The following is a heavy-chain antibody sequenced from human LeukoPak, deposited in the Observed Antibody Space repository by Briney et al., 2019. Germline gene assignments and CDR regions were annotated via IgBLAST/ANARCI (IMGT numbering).Heavy chain of an antibody. CDR1: GFTFSSYA. Sequence: SGGSLRLSCAASGFTFSSYAMTWVRQAPGKGLEWVSVISSSGGSTYYADSVKGRFTISRDYSKNTLYLQMNSLRAEDTAVYYCAKDRSGSGTYYPDYWGQGTLVTVSS. CDR2: ISSSGGST. V-gene: IGHV3-23*01. CDR3: AKDRSGSGTYYPDY. J-gene: IGHJ4*02. D-gene: IGHD3-10*01.